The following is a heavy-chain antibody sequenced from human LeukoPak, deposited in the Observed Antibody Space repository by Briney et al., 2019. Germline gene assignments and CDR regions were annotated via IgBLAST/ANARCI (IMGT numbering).Heavy chain of an antibody. Sequence: SVKVSCKASGGTFSSYAISWVRQAPGQGLEWLGGIIPIFGTANYAQKFQGRVTITTDESTSTAYMELSSLRSEDTAVYYCARERGNEMATPTSFDYWGQGTLVTVSS. CDR3: ARERGNEMATPTSFDY. V-gene: IGHV1-69*05. CDR1: GGTFSSYA. J-gene: IGHJ4*02. CDR2: IIPIFGTA. D-gene: IGHD5-24*01.